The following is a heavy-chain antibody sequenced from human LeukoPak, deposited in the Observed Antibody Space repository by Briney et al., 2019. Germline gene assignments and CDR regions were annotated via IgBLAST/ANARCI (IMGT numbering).Heavy chain of an antibody. D-gene: IGHD6-13*01. CDR1: GFTFSSYS. J-gene: IGHJ5*02. Sequence: GRSLRLSCAASGFTFSSYSMNWVRQAPGKGLEWVSSISNSSSYIYYADSVKGRFTISRDNAKNSLYLQMNSLRAEDTAVYYCARTGIAAAGTKGWFDPWGKGTLVTVAS. V-gene: IGHV3-21*01. CDR2: ISNSSSYI. CDR3: ARTGIAAAGTKGWFDP.